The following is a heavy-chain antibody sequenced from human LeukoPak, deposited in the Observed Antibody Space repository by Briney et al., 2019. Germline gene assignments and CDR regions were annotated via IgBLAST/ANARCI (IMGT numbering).Heavy chain of an antibody. J-gene: IGHJ5*02. CDR1: GGSISSYY. Sequence: SETLSLTCTVSGGSISSYYWSWIRHPPGKGLEWIGYIYYSGSTNYNPSLKSRVTISVDTSKNQFSLKLSSVTAADTAVYYCARDHVGWFDPWGQGTLVTVSS. CDR2: IYYSGST. CDR3: ARDHVGWFDP. V-gene: IGHV4-59*12.